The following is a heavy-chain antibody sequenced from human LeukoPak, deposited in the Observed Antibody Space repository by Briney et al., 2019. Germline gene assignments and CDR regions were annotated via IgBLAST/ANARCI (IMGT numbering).Heavy chain of an antibody. CDR1: CDSLNTYY. D-gene: IGHD2-21*02. V-gene: IGHV4-59*01. CDR2: VASRGTS. Sequence: AETLSLTCTVSCDSLNTYYWTWIRQPPAKELGWIGFVASRGTSTYIPSLKSRVSISIDSWQNQFSLALTSVTSAYTAVYYFARVVRGVVTSNWFDPWGQGTLVSVSS. J-gene: IGHJ5*02. CDR3: ARVVRGVVTSNWFDP.